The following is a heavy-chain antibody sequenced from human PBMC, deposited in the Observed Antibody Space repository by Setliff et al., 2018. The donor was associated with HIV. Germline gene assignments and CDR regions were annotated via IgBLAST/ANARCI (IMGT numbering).Heavy chain of an antibody. J-gene: IGHJ4*02. CDR2: IYYSGSI. CDR3: ARVGRWLQLPGIDY. V-gene: IGHV4-30-4*08. D-gene: IGHD5-12*01. Sequence: PSETLSLTCTVSGGSISSGDYYWSWIRQPPGKGLEWIGYIYYSGSIYYNPSLKSRVTISVDTSKNQFSLKLSSVTAADTAVYYCARVGRWLQLPGIDYWGQGTLVTGLL. CDR1: GGSISSGDYY.